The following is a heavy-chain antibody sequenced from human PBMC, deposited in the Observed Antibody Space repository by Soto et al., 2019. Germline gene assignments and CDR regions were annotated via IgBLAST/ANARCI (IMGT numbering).Heavy chain of an antibody. D-gene: IGHD2-15*01. V-gene: IGHV1-69*13. Sequence: SVKVSCKASGGTFSSYAISWVRQAPGQGREWMGGIIPIFGTANYAQKFQGRVTITADESTSTAYMELSSLRSEDTAVYYCARGYCSGGSCYPGHGMDVWGQGXTVTVSS. CDR1: GGTFSSYA. CDR2: IIPIFGTA. CDR3: ARGYCSGGSCYPGHGMDV. J-gene: IGHJ6*02.